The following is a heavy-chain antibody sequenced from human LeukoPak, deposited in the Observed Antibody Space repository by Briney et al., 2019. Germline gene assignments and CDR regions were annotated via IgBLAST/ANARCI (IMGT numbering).Heavy chain of an antibody. CDR3: AGSDDSSGYYPNPGAFDI. CDR2: ISSSSYI. V-gene: IGHV3-21*01. J-gene: IGHJ3*02. CDR1: GFTFSSYS. Sequence: GGSLRLSCAASGFTFSSYSMNWVRQAPGKGLEWVSSISSSSYIYYADSVKGRFTISRDNAKNSLYLQMNSLRAEDTAVYYCAGSDDSSGYYPNPGAFDIWGQGTMVTVSS. D-gene: IGHD3-22*01.